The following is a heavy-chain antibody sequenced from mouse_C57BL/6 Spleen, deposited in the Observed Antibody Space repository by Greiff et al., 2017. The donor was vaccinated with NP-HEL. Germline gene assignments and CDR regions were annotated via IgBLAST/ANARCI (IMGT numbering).Heavy chain of an antibody. CDR2: IYPRSGNT. D-gene: IGHD6-1*01. CDR3: ARGGGSQPFFDY. CDR1: GYTFTSYG. V-gene: IGHV1-81*01. J-gene: IGHJ2*01. Sequence: QVHVKQSGAELARPGASVKLSCKASGYTFTSYGISWVKQRTGQGLEWIGEIYPRSGNTYYNEKFKGKATLTADKSSSTAYMELRSLTSEDSAVYFCARGGGSQPFFDYWGQGTTLTVSS.